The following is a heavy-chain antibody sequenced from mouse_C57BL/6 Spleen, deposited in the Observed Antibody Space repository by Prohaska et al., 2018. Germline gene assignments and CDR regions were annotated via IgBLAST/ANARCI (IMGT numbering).Heavy chain of an antibody. D-gene: IGHD4-1*01. V-gene: IGHV5-17*01. CDR2: ISSGSSTI. CDR1: GFTFSDYG. CDR3: ARTAGSWFAY. Sequence: GGGLVKPGGSLKPSCAASGFTFSDYGMHWVRQASEKGLEWVAYISSGSSTIYYADTVKGRFTISRDNAKNTLFLQMTSLRSEDTAMYYCARTAGSWFAYWGQRTLVTVSA. J-gene: IGHJ3*01.